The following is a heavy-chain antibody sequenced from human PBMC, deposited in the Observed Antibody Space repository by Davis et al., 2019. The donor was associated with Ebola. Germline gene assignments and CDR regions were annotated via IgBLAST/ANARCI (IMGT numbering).Heavy chain of an antibody. J-gene: IGHJ3*02. V-gene: IGHV5-51*01. Sequence: GESLKISCKGSGYSFTSSWIGWVRQTPGRGLEWMGIIYPGDSDTKYSPSFRGQVTISADKSIKTAFLQWSSLKASDTALYYCASLRRTITGMDDAFDIWGQGTMVTVSS. CDR1: GYSFTSSW. CDR3: ASLRRTITGMDDAFDI. D-gene: IGHD2-8*02. CDR2: IYPGDSDT.